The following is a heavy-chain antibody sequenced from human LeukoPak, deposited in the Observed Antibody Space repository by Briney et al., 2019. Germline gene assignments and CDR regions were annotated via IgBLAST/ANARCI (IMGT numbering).Heavy chain of an antibody. Sequence: SETLSLICGVSGGSISSTNWWTWIRQPPGKGLEWIGEVHLDGRTNYNPSLESRLTMSVDLSENHISLKLTSVTAADTAVYYRAREGGFYRPLDYTGQGTLVTVSS. CDR1: GGSISSTNW. CDR3: AREGGFYRPLDY. J-gene: IGHJ4*02. CDR2: VHLDGRT. V-gene: IGHV4-4*02. D-gene: IGHD3-3*01.